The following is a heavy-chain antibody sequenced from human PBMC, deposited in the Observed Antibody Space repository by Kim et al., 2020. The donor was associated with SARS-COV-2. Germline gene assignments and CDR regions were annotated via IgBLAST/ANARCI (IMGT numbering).Heavy chain of an antibody. V-gene: IGHV3-30*01. D-gene: IGHD6-19*01. CDR3: ARANSGSYYYGMDV. J-gene: IGHJ6*02. Sequence: YADSVKGRFTVSRDNSKNTLYLQMNSLRAEDTALYYCARANSGSYYYGMDVWGQGTTVTVSS.